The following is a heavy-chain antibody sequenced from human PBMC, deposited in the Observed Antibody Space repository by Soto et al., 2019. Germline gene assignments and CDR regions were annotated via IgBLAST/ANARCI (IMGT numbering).Heavy chain of an antibody. J-gene: IGHJ4*02. CDR3: ASLTWIQLWYN. CDR2: IKQDGSEK. Sequence: PGGSLRLSCAASGFTFSSYWMSWVRQAPGKGLEWVANIKQDGSEKYYVDSVKGRFTISRDNAKNSLYLQMNSLRAEDTAVYYCASLTWIQLWYNWGQGTLVTVSS. CDR1: GFTFSSYW. V-gene: IGHV3-7*05. D-gene: IGHD5-18*01.